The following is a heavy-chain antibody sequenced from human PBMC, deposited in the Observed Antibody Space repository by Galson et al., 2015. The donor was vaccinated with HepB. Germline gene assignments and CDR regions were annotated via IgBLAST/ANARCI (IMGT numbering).Heavy chain of an antibody. CDR1: GFTFSSYG. J-gene: IGHJ4*02. Sequence: SLRLSCAASGFTFSSYGMHWVRQAPGKGLEWVAFIRYDGSNKYYADSVKGRFTISRDNSKNTLYLQMNSLRAEDTAVYYCAKEGGSSGWRPRPRYYFDYWGQGTLVTVSS. D-gene: IGHD6-19*01. CDR2: IRYDGSNK. CDR3: AKEGGSSGWRPRPRYYFDY. V-gene: IGHV3-30*02.